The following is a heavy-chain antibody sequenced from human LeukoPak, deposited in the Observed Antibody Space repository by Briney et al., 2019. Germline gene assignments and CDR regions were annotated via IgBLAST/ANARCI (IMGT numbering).Heavy chain of an antibody. CDR3: ASLRPYYDSSGRYFDY. CDR1: GYTFTGYY. D-gene: IGHD3-22*01. J-gene: IGHJ4*02. V-gene: IGHV1-2*02. CDR2: INPNSGGT. Sequence: SVKVSCKASGYTFTGYYMHWVRQAPGQGLEWMGWINPNSGGTNYAQKFQGRVTMTRDTSISTAYMELSRLRFDDTAVYYCASLRPYYDSSGRYFDYWGQGTLVTVSS.